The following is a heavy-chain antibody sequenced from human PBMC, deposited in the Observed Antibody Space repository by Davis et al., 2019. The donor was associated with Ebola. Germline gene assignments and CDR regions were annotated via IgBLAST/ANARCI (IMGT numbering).Heavy chain of an antibody. CDR1: GFTFGDYW. V-gene: IGHV3-7*01. D-gene: IGHD6-19*01. CDR2: IKYDGSDK. CDR3: AKDSGWQMSP. J-gene: IGHJ5*02. Sequence: GASLKISCAASGFTFGDYWMTWVRQAPGKGLEWVGKIKYDGSDKYYVDSVKGRFTISRDNAKNSLYLQMNSLTVEDTAIYYCAKDSGWQMSPWGQGTLVIVSS.